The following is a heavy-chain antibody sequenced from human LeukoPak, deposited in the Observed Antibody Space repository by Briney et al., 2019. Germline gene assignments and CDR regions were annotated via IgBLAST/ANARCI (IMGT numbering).Heavy chain of an antibody. CDR3: ARVGYDFWSGYSKLDY. V-gene: IGHV3-21*01. Sequence: GGSLRLSCAASGFTFSSYSMNWVRQAPGKGLEWVSSISSSSSYIYYADSVKSRFTISRDNAKNSLYLQMNSLRAEDTAVYYCARVGYDFWSGYSKLDYWGQGTLVAVSS. CDR2: ISSSSSYI. J-gene: IGHJ4*02. D-gene: IGHD3-3*01. CDR1: GFTFSSYS.